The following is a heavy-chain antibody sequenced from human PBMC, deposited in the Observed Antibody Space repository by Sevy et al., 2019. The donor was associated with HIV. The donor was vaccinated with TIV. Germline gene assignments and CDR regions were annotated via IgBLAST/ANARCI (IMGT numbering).Heavy chain of an antibody. Sequence: GGSLRLSCAASGFTFSSAWMSWVRLAPGKGLEWVGRIKSKTDGGTIDYAAPVKGRFTISREDSKNTLYLQMNSLKTEDTAVYYCITDPGYRGYDEEVINYYYGMDVWGQGTTVTVSS. V-gene: IGHV3-15*01. CDR3: ITDPGYRGYDEEVINYYYGMDV. D-gene: IGHD5-12*01. CDR2: IKSKTDGGTI. J-gene: IGHJ6*02. CDR1: GFTFSSAW.